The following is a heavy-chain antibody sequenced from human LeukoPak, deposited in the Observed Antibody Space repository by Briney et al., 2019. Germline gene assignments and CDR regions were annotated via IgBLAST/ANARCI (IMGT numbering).Heavy chain of an antibody. D-gene: IGHD3-9*01. Sequence: ASVKVSCKASGYTFTSYGISWVRQAPGQGPEWMGWISAYNGNTNYAQKLQGRVTVTTDTSTSTAYVELRSLRSDDTAVYYCARSGGYYDILTGYYYFDYWGQGTLVTVSS. V-gene: IGHV1-18*01. CDR2: ISAYNGNT. CDR1: GYTFTSYG. CDR3: ARSGGYYDILTGYYYFDY. J-gene: IGHJ4*02.